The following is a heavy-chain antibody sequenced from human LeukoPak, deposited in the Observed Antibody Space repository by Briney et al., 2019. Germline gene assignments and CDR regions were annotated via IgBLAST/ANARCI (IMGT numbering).Heavy chain of an antibody. CDR1: GFTFSSYA. Sequence: GRSLRLSCAAFGFTFSSYAMHWVRQAPGKGLEWVAVISYDGSNKYYADSVKGRFTISRDNSKNTLYLQMNSLRAEDTAVYYCARESSSSWFDHWGQGTLVTVSS. CDR2: ISYDGSNK. V-gene: IGHV3-30*04. J-gene: IGHJ5*02. D-gene: IGHD6-13*01. CDR3: ARESSSSWFDH.